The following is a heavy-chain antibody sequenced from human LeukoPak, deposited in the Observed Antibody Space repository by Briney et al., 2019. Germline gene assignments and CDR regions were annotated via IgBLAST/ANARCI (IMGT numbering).Heavy chain of an antibody. V-gene: IGHV4-4*07. CDR2: IYTSGST. Sequence: SETLSLTRTVSGGSISSYYWSWIRQPAGKGLEWIGRIYTSGSTNYNPSLKSRVTMSVDTSKNQFSLKLSSVTAADTAVYYCARSFVVVPAAKITYGMDVWGQGTTVTVSS. J-gene: IGHJ6*02. CDR1: GGSISSYY. CDR3: ARSFVVVPAAKITYGMDV. D-gene: IGHD2-2*01.